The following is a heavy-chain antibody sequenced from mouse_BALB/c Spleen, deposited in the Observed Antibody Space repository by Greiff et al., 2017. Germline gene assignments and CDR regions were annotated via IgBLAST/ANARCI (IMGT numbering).Heavy chain of an antibody. CDR3: ARGYYYAMDY. CDR2: ISDGGSYT. J-gene: IGHJ4*01. CDR1: GFTFSDYY. Sequence: DVHLVESGGGLVKPGGSLKLSCAASGFTFSDYYMYWVRQTPEKRLEWVATISDGGSYTYYPDSVKGRFTISRDNAKNNLYLQMSSLKSEDTAMYYCARGYYYAMDYWGQGTSVTVSS. V-gene: IGHV5-4*02.